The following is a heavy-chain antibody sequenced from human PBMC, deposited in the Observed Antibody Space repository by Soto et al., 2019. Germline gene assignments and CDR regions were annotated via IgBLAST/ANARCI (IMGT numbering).Heavy chain of an antibody. CDR2: ISGSGGST. J-gene: IGHJ4*02. V-gene: IGHV3-23*01. D-gene: IGHD6-19*01. Sequence: GESLKISCAASGFTFSSYAMSWVRQAPGKGLEWVSAISGSGGSTYYADSVKGRFTISRDNSKNTLYLQMNSLRAEDTAVYYCAKDRAIRQWLVSYFDYWGQGTLVTVSS. CDR1: GFTFSSYA. CDR3: AKDRAIRQWLVSYFDY.